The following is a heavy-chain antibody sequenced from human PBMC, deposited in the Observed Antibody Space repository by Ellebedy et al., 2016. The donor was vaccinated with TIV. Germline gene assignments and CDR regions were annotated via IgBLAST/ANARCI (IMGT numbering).Heavy chain of an antibody. CDR2: IKSKPAGGTT. D-gene: IGHD4-17*01. J-gene: IGHJ4*02. Sequence: PGGSLRLSCAASGFTFSNAWMNWLCQAPGKGLEWVGRIKSKPAGGTTDYAAPVKGRFPVSRDDSKNTLYLQMNSLKIEDTAVYYCITDSMMTTVSAYPVDYWGQGTLVTVSS. CDR1: GFTFSNAW. V-gene: IGHV3-15*07. CDR3: ITDSMMTTVSAYPVDY.